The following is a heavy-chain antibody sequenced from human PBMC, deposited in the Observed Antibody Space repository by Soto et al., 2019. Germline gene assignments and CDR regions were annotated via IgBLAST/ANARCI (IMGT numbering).Heavy chain of an antibody. V-gene: IGHV3-49*04. D-gene: IGHD3-3*01. Sequence: GGSLRLSCTASGFTFGDYAMSWVRQAPGKGLEWVGFIRSKAYGGTTEYAASVKGRFTISRDDSKSTAYLQMNSLKTEDTAVYYCTRDRAVLRFLEWWSYYYYGMDVWGQGTTVTVSS. CDR1: GFTFGDYA. CDR3: TRDRAVLRFLEWWSYYYYGMDV. CDR2: IRSKAYGGTT. J-gene: IGHJ6*02.